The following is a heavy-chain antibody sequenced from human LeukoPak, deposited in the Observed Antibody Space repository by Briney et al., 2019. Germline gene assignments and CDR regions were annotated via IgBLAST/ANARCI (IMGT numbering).Heavy chain of an antibody. CDR3: AKGLKLRYDFWSGPADY. D-gene: IGHD3-3*01. CDR1: GFTFSSYG. CDR2: IRYDGSNK. V-gene: IGHV3-30*02. Sequence: TGGSLRLSCAASGFTFSSYGMHWVRQAPGKGLEWVAFIRYDGSNKYYADSVKGRFTISRDNSKNTLYLQMNSLRAEDTAVYYCAKGLKLRYDFWSGPADYWGQGTLVTVSS. J-gene: IGHJ4*02.